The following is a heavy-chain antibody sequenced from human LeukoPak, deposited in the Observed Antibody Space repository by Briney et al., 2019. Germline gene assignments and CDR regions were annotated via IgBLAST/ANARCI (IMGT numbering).Heavy chain of an antibody. CDR1: GFTFSDYY. Sequence: PGGSLRLSCAASGFTFSDYYMSWIRQAPGKGLEWVSHISSSGNSIYYADSVKGRFTISRDNAKNSLHLQMNSLRAEDTAVYYCARDGGYSYGAVNYWGQGTLVTVSS. D-gene: IGHD5-18*01. CDR2: ISSSGNSI. CDR3: ARDGGYSYGAVNY. J-gene: IGHJ4*02. V-gene: IGHV3-11*04.